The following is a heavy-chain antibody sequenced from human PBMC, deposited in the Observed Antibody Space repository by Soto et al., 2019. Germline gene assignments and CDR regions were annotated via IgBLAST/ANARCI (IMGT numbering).Heavy chain of an antibody. V-gene: IGHV4-39*02. D-gene: IGHD2-21*02. CDR3: ADGLHCGGDCPISEYFHH. Sequence: SETLSLTCIVSGGSISSPYYYWGWIRQSPGKGLEWIGSIYYSGSTYYNPSLKSRATISVDTSENHFSLKLKSVTAADTAVYYCADGLHCGGDCPISEYFHHWGQGTLVTVSS. CDR1: GGSISSPYYY. J-gene: IGHJ1*01. CDR2: IYYSGST.